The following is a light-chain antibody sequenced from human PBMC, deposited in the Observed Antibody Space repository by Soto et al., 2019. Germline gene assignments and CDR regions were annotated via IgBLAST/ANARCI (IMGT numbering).Light chain of an antibody. Sequence: QSVLTQPASVSGSPGQSIAISCTGTSSDDGGYNCVSWYQQHPGKAPKLMIYDVNNRPSGVSNRFSGSKSGNTASLTISGLQAEDEADYYCSSYTSSSTYVFGTGTKVTVL. J-gene: IGLJ1*01. V-gene: IGLV2-14*01. CDR1: SSDDGGYNC. CDR3: SSYTSSSTYV. CDR2: DVN.